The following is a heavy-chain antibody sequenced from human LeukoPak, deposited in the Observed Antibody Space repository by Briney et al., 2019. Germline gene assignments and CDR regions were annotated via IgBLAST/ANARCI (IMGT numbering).Heavy chain of an antibody. Sequence: ASVKISCKASGYTFTDYYMHWVQQAPGKGLEWMGRVDPEDGETIYAEKFQGRVTITADTSTDTAYMELSSLRSEDTAVYYCATGSIHNWNLPHWGQGTLVTVSS. CDR3: ATGSIHNWNLPH. V-gene: IGHV1-69-2*01. CDR1: GYTFTDYY. D-gene: IGHD1-1*01. CDR2: VDPEDGET. J-gene: IGHJ4*02.